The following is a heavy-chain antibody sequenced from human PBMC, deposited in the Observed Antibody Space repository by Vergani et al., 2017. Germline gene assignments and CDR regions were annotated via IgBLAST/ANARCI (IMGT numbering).Heavy chain of an antibody. CDR1: GGSISSSSYY. J-gene: IGHJ3*02. CDR2: IYYSGST. V-gene: IGHV4-39*01. D-gene: IGHD3-16*02. Sequence: QVQLQESGPGLVKPSETLSLTCTVSGGSISSSSYYWGWIRQPPGKGLEWIGSIYYSGSTYYNPSLKSRVTISGDTSKNQFSLKLSAVTAADTAVYYCAIDMITFGGVIGSDAFDIWGQGTMVTVSS. CDR3: AIDMITFGGVIGSDAFDI.